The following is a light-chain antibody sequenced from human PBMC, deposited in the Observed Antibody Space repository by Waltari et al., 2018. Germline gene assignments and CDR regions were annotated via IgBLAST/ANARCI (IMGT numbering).Light chain of an antibody. J-gene: IGLJ3*02. V-gene: IGLV2-23*01. CDR2: EDN. CDR3: CSYAGSGTTWV. Sequence: QSALTQPASVSGSPGQSITISCPGASIAVGSSNLVTWYQQHPDKAPKLMIYEDNKRPSGVSTRFSGSKSGNTASLTISGLQAEDEADYYCCSYAGSGTTWVFGGGTKLTVL. CDR1: SIAVGSSNL.